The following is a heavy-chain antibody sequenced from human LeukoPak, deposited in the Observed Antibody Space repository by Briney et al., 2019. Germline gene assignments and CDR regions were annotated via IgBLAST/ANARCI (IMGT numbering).Heavy chain of an antibody. CDR1: GFTFSSYW. CDR3: ARDMLLTGPAEVYFDY. Sequence: QAGGSLRLSCAASGFTFSSYWMSWVRQAPGKGLEWVANIKQDGSEKYYVDSVKGRFTISRDNAKNSLYLQMNSLRAEDTTVYCCARDMLLTGPAEVYFDYWGQGTLVTVSS. J-gene: IGHJ4*02. D-gene: IGHD3-16*01. CDR2: IKQDGSEK. V-gene: IGHV3-7*01.